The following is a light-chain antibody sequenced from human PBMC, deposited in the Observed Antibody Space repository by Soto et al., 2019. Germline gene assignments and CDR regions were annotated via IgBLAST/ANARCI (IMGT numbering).Light chain of an antibody. V-gene: IGLV2-14*01. Sequence: QAVVTQPASVSGSPGQSITISCTGTSSDVGGYKYVSWYQQHSGKAPKLIIYEVSNRPSGVSNRFSGSKSGNTASLTISGLQAEDETDYYCNSFTSSSTYVFGTGTKLTVL. CDR3: NSFTSSSTYV. CDR1: SSDVGGYKY. CDR2: EVS. J-gene: IGLJ1*01.